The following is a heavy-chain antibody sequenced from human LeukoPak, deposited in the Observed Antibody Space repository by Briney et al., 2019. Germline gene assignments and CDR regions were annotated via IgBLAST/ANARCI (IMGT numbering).Heavy chain of an antibody. CDR2: IVNDGSQT. V-gene: IGHV3-33*01. D-gene: IGHD5-12*01. Sequence: PGGSLRLSCAASGFTFSSFGMHWVRQAPGKGLDWVAVIVNDGSQTSYADSVKGRFTISRDNSKNTLYLQMNSLRVEDTAVYYCAREGRGYDPNWFDPWGQGTLVTVSS. CDR3: AREGRGYDPNWFDP. J-gene: IGHJ5*02. CDR1: GFTFSSFG.